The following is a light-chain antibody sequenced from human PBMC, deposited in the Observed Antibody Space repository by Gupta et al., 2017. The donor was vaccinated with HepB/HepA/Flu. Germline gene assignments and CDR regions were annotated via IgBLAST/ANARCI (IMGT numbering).Light chain of an antibody. CDR1: SSNIGRHD. V-gene: IGLV1-44*01. CDR2: SSH. Sequence: QSVLTQSPSASGTPGQTVTISCSGSSSNIGRHDVNWYQQFPGTAPKLLIYSSHQRPSGVPDRFSGSKSGTSASLAISGLRSEDEGDYYCAVWDGSGKGWGFGGGTKLTVL. J-gene: IGLJ3*02. CDR3: AVWDGSGKGWG.